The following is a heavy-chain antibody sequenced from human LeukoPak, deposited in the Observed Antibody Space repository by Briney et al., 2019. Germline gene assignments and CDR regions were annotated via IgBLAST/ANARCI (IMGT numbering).Heavy chain of an antibody. CDR3: AKGFYDSSGYTYAFDI. Sequence: GGSLRLSCAASELTLSNYAMSWVRQAPGKGLEWVSIISRTTATTYYADSVKGRFIISRDNSKNTVYLQMNSLRAEDTALYYCAKGFYDSSGYTYAFDIWGQGTMVTVSS. V-gene: IGHV3-23*01. CDR1: ELTLSNYA. D-gene: IGHD3-22*01. J-gene: IGHJ3*02. CDR2: ISRTTATT.